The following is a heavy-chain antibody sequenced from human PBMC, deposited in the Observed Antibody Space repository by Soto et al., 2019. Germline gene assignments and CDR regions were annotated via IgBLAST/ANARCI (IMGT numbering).Heavy chain of an antibody. V-gene: IGHV5-10-1*01. Sequence: GEALKISCKASGYSFTTYWIGSVRQMPGKGLEWMGRIDPSDSYTNYSPSFQGHVTISADKSISTAYLQWSSLKASDTAMYYCARTSMQSRGYSYGHGGMDVWGQGTTVTVSS. D-gene: IGHD5-18*01. CDR2: IDPSDSYT. CDR3: ARTSMQSRGYSYGHGGMDV. CDR1: GYSFTTYW. J-gene: IGHJ6*02.